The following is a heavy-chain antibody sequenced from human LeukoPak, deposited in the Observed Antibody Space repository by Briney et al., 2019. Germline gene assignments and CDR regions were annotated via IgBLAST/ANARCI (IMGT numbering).Heavy chain of an antibody. V-gene: IGHV3-21*01. D-gene: IGHD2-21*01. CDR1: GFTFSTYW. Sequence: KPGGSLRLSCAASGFTFSTYWMSWVRQAPGKGLEWVSSISSNSEYICYADSVKGRFTISRDNAKNSLYLQMNSLRAEDTAVYYCARGLCGGDCYDYWGQGTLVTVSS. CDR2: ISSNSEYI. CDR3: ARGLCGGDCYDY. J-gene: IGHJ4*02.